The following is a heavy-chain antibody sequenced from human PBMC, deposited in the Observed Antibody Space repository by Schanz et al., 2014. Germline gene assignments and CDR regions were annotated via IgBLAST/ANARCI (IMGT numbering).Heavy chain of an antibody. Sequence: EVQLLESGGGLVQPGGSLRLSCTVSGFTVNNYAMTWVRQAPGKGLEWVSVISARGEVSKYSDSVKGRFIVSRDNSRASLFLQIDSLRAADTAFYYCAKWEDIVPEPEPMRGWFNSWGQGILVTVSS. CDR3: AKWEDIVPEPEPMRGWFNS. CDR2: ISARGEVS. D-gene: IGHD2-8*01. V-gene: IGHV3-23*01. CDR1: GFTVNNYA. J-gene: IGHJ5*01.